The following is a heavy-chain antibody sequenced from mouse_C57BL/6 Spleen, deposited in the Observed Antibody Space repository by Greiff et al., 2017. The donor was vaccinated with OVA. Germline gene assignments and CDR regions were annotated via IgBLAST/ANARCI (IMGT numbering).Heavy chain of an antibody. CDR3: ARAGVTSFDY. V-gene: IGHV3-6*01. CDR1: GYSITSGYY. D-gene: IGHD2-3*01. CDR2: ISYDGSN. J-gene: IGHJ2*01. Sequence: EVQLQESGPGLVKPSQSLSLTCSVTGYSITSGYYWNWIRQFPGNKLEWMGYISYDGSNNYNPSLKNRISITRDTSKNQFFLKLNSVTTEDTATYYCARAGVTSFDYWGQGTTLTVSS.